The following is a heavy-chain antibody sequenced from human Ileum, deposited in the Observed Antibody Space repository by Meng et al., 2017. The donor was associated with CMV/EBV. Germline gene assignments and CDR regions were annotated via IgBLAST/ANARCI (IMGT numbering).Heavy chain of an antibody. CDR2: IKCDGSKK. V-gene: IGHV3-52*01. J-gene: IGHJ5*02. CDR1: FTVSSTW. D-gene: IGHD3-16*01. Sequence: FTVSSTWMNWVGQAPGKGLEWVADIKCDGSKKYYVDAVAGRLTISRNNAKNSLYLQVNSMRAEDMTVYYCVRGRLRSCGPGVMGWFDPWGQGTLVTVSS. CDR3: VRGRLRSCGPGVMGWFDP.